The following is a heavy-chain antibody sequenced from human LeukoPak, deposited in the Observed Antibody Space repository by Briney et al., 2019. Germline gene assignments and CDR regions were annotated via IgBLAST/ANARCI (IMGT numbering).Heavy chain of an antibody. CDR2: ISGSGGST. V-gene: IGHV3-23*01. D-gene: IGHD6-13*01. CDR3: AKVLSSSWYKAFDI. CDR1: GFTFSSYA. J-gene: IGHJ3*02. Sequence: GGSLRLSCAASGFTFSSYAMSWVRQAPGKGLEWVSAISGSGGSTYYADSVKGRFTISRDNSKNTLFLQMNSLRAEDTATYFCAKVLSSSWYKAFDIWGQGTMVTVSS.